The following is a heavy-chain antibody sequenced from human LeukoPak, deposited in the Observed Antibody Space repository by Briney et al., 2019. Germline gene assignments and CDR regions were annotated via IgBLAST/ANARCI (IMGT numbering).Heavy chain of an antibody. CDR3: ARDGRFGELPPS. CDR1: GGSISSSSYY. V-gene: IGHV4-39*07. J-gene: IGHJ4*02. Sequence: SETLSLTCTVSGGSISSSSYYWGWIRQPPGKGLEWIGSIYYSGSTYYNPSLKSRVTISVDTSKNQFSLKLSSVTAADTAVYYCARDGRFGELPPSWGQGTLVTVSS. CDR2: IYYSGST. D-gene: IGHD3-10*01.